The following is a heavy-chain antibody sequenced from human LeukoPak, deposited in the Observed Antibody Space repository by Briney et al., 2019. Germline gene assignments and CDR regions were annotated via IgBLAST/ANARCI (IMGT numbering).Heavy chain of an antibody. D-gene: IGHD6-13*01. CDR3: ARGRASGLDY. Sequence: GPFVKVSCKASGYTFTGYYMHWVRQAPGQGLEWMGQINPNSGGTDYAQKFQGRVTMTRDTSISTAYMELTRLTSDDTAVYYCARGRASGLDYWGQGTLVTVS. V-gene: IGHV1-2*06. CDR2: INPNSGGT. J-gene: IGHJ4*02. CDR1: GYTFTGYY.